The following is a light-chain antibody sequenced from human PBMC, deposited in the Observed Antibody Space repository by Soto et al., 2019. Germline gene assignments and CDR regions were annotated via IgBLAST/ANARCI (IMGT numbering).Light chain of an antibody. CDR2: EVS. CDR3: SSYTSSSTHV. J-gene: IGLJ1*01. V-gene: IGLV2-14*01. Sequence: QSVLTQPASVSGSPGQSITISCTGTSSDVGGYNYVSWYQQHPGKAPKLMIYEVSNRPSGVSNRFSGSKSGNTASLTISGLQAEDEADYYRSSYTSSSTHVFGTGTKSPY. CDR1: SSDVGGYNY.